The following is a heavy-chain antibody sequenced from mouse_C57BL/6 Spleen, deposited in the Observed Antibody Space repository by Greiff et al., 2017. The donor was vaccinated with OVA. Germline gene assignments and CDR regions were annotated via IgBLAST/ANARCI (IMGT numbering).Heavy chain of an antibody. D-gene: IGHD1-1*01. CDR2: ISDGGSYT. J-gene: IGHJ4*01. V-gene: IGHV5-4*01. CDR1: GFTFSSYA. Sequence: EVQGVESGGGLVKPGGSLKLSCAASGFTFSSYAMSWVRQTPEKRLEWVATISDGGSYTYYPDNVKGRFTISRDNAKNNLYLQMSHLKSEDTAMYYCARDHYGSSVYAMDYWGQGTSVTVSS. CDR3: ARDHYGSSVYAMDY.